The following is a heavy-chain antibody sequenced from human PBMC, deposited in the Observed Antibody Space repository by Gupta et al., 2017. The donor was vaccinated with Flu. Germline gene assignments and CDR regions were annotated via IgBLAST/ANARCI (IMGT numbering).Heavy chain of an antibody. CDR2: ISWDGGST. V-gene: IGHV3-43*01. CDR1: T. CDR3: AKARGYSYGYFDY. J-gene: IGHJ4*02. D-gene: IGHD5-18*01. Sequence: TMHWVRQAPGKGLEWVSLISWDGGSTYYADSVKGRFTISRDNSKNSLYLQMNSLRTEDTALYYCAKARGYSYGYFDYWGQGTLVTVAS.